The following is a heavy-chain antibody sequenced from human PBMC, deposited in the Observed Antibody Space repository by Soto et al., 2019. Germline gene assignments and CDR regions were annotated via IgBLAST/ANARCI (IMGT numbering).Heavy chain of an antibody. Sequence: QVQLVESGGGVVQPGRSLRLSCAASGFTFDTYALHWVRQAPGKGLEWVALISFDGNNNYYADSVKGRFTISRDNSENTLYLQMNSLRVDDTAVYYCARVMIRWQTLGGAFDLWGQGTIVTVSS. CDR1: GFTFDTYA. CDR3: ARVMIRWQTLGGAFDL. D-gene: IGHD4-17*01. CDR2: ISFDGNNN. J-gene: IGHJ3*01. V-gene: IGHV3-30-3*01.